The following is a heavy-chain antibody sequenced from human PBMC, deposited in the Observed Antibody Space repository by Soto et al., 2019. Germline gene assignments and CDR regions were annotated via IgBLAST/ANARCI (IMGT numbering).Heavy chain of an antibody. V-gene: IGHV3-49*05. CDR3: TRAPRRYGDHRYYYLDV. CDR2: IRSKAYGGTV. CDR1: EFTFGDYA. D-gene: IGHD4-17*01. J-gene: IGHJ6*03. Sequence: KPGGSLRLSCTASEFTFGDYAVSWFRQAPGEGLEWVGFIRSKAYGGTVEYAASVRGRFTISRDDSKSIAYLQMNSLKAEDTAVYYCTRAPRRYGDHRYYYLDVWGKATTVTVSS.